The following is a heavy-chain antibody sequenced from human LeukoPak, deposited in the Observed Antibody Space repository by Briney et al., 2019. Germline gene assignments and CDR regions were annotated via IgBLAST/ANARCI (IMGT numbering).Heavy chain of an antibody. J-gene: IGHJ4*02. D-gene: IGHD3-10*01. CDR2: IYAGDSDT. CDR3: ARGGTMVRGGIYYFDY. CDR1: GYTFTTYW. V-gene: IGHV5-51*01. Sequence: GESLKISCKGSGYTFTTYWIGWVRQMPGKGLEWMGIIYAGDSDTRYSPSFQGQVTFSADKSIRTAYLQWSSLKASDTAMYYCARGGTMVRGGIYYFDYWGQGTLVTVSS.